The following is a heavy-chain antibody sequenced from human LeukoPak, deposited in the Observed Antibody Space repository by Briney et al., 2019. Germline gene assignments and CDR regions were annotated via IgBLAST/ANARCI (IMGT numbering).Heavy chain of an antibody. CDR1: GFTFSNYA. CDR3: AKGRGYSNEGPGY. V-gene: IGHV3-23*01. Sequence: GGSLRLSCVAPGFTFSNYAVTWVRQAPGKGLEWVSGITGSGDTTFYADSVKGRFTISRDNSKNTLDLEMNSLRADDTAVYYCAKGRGYSNEGPGYWGQGTLVTVSS. CDR2: ITGSGDTT. J-gene: IGHJ4*02. D-gene: IGHD4-11*01.